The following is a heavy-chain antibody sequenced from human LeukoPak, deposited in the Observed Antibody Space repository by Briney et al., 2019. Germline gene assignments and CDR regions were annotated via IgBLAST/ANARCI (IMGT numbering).Heavy chain of an antibody. CDR3: AREGIAGTGDY. Sequence: PGGSLRLSCAASGFTFSTYSMKWVRQAPGKGLEWVSSISSSSVYIYYADSVKGRFTISRDNAKNSLYLQMNSLRAEGTAAYYCAREGIAGTGDYWGRGTLVTVSS. D-gene: IGHD1-1*01. CDR2: ISSSSVYI. CDR1: GFTFSTYS. V-gene: IGHV3-21*01. J-gene: IGHJ4*02.